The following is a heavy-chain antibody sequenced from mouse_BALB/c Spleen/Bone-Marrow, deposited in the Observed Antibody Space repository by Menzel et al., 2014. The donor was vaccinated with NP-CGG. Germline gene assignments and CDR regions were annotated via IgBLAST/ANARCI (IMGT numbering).Heavy chain of an antibody. D-gene: IGHD1-2*01. CDR1: GYTFTDYW. J-gene: IGHJ1*01. CDR3: ARSADYWYFDV. V-gene: IGHV1-69*01. Sequence: QVQLKHSGAELVMPGASVKMSCKASGYTFTDYWMHWVKQRPGQGLEWIGAIDTSDSYTSYNQKFKGKATLTVDESSSTAYMQLSSLTSEDSAVYYCARSADYWYFDVWGAGTTVTVSS. CDR2: IDTSDSYT.